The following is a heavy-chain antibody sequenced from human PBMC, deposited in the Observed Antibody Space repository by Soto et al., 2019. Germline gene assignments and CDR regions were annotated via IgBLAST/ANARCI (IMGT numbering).Heavy chain of an antibody. CDR2: IYWDDDK. CDR3: AYSLAASNYVDYEPINSFDY. CDR1: GFSLSTSGVG. J-gene: IGHJ4*02. D-gene: IGHD4-17*01. Sequence: QITLKESGPTLVKPTQTLTLTCTFSGFSLSTSGVGVGWIRQPPGKALEWLALIYWDDDKSCSPSLKSRLTITKDTSKNWVVHTMTNMDPVDTATYYCAYSLAASNYVDYEPINSFDYWGQGTLVTVSS. V-gene: IGHV2-5*02.